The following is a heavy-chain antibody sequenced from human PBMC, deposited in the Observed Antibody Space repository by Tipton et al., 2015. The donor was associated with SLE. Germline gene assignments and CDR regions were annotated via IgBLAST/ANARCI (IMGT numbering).Heavy chain of an antibody. CDR2: IKQDGSEK. V-gene: IGHV3-7*03. CDR3: ARALMYYYDSSGYSYYFDY. J-gene: IGHJ4*02. Sequence: GSLRLSCAASGFTFSSYWMSWVRQAPGKGLEWVANIKQDGSEKYYVDSVKGRFTISRDNAKNSLYLQMNSLRAEDTAVYYCARALMYYYDSSGYSYYFDYWGQGTLVTVSS. CDR1: GFTFSSYW. D-gene: IGHD3-22*01.